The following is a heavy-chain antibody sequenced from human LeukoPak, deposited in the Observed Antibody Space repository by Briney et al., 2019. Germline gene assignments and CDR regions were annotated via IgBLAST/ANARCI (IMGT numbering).Heavy chain of an antibody. CDR2: IYYSGST. CDR1: GGSISSGGYY. Sequence: SQTLSLTCTVSGGSISSGGYYWSWIRQHPGKGLEWIGYIYYSGSTYYNPSLKSRVTISVDTSKNQFSLKLSSVTAADTAVYYCARVGARPSPFDYWGQGTLVTVSS. D-gene: IGHD1-26*01. J-gene: IGHJ4*02. V-gene: IGHV4-31*03. CDR3: ARVGARPSPFDY.